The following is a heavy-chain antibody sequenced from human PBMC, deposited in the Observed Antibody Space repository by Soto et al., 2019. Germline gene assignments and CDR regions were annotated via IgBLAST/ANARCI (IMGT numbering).Heavy chain of an antibody. CDR1: GGTFSIYA. Sequence: SVKVSCKASGGTFSIYAISWVRQSPLQGLEWMGGIIPIFGTANYAQKFQGRVTITADESTSTAYMELSSLRSEDTAVYYCARGHCGGDCLYYFDYWGQGTLVTVSS. CDR3: ARGHCGGDCLYYFDY. D-gene: IGHD2-21*02. CDR2: IIPIFGTA. J-gene: IGHJ4*02. V-gene: IGHV1-69*13.